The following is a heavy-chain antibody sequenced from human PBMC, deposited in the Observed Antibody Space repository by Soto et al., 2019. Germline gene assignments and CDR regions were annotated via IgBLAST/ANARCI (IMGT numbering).Heavy chain of an antibody. D-gene: IGHD2-15*01. V-gene: IGHV3-30*18. CDR3: AKDYCSGGSCYPYNWFDP. CDR2: ISYDESDK. Sequence: PGGSLRLSCAASGFTFRSYAMHWVRQAPGKGLEWVAVISYDESDKYYADSLKGRFTISRDNSKNTLYLQMNSLRAEDTAVYYCAKDYCSGGSCYPYNWFDPWGQGTLVTVSS. J-gene: IGHJ5*02. CDR1: GFTFRSYA.